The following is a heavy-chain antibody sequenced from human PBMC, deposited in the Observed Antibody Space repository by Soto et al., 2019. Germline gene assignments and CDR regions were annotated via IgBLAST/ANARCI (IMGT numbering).Heavy chain of an antibody. Sequence: EVQLVESGGGLAQPGGSLRLSCVGSGFIFSTYWMSWVRQAPGKGLEWVANIKQDGSENHYVDSVRGRSTISRDNAKKSLFLQMNSLRAEDTAVYYCAICGTDTCYAFDYWGQGTLVTVS. V-gene: IGHV3-7*03. CDR2: IKQDGSEN. D-gene: IGHD2-15*01. J-gene: IGHJ4*02. CDR3: AICGTDTCYAFDY. CDR1: GFIFSTYW.